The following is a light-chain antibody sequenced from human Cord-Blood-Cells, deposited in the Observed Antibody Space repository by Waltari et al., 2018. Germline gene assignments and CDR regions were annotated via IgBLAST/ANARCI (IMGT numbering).Light chain of an antibody. V-gene: IGKV1-33*01. CDR3: QQYDNRPPVT. Sequence: DIQMTQSPSSLSASVGDRVTITCQASQDISNYLNWYQQKPGKAPKLLIYDASNLETGVPSRFSGSGSGTEFTFTISSLQPEDIATYYCQQYDNRPPVTFGGGTKVEIK. CDR2: DAS. J-gene: IGKJ4*01. CDR1: QDISNY.